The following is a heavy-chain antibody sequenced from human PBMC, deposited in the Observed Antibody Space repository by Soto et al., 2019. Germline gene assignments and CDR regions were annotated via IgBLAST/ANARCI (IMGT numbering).Heavy chain of an antibody. J-gene: IGHJ6*02. V-gene: IGHV3-9*01. Sequence: EVQLVESGGGLVQPGRSLRLSCGASGFTFDDYAMHWVRQAPGKGLEWVSGISWNSARIDYADSVKGRFTISRDNAKNSLCLQMNSLRAEDTALYYCAKDILFGETSYYYGMDVWGQGTTVTVSS. CDR3: AKDILFGETSYYYGMDV. CDR2: ISWNSARI. CDR1: GFTFDDYA. D-gene: IGHD3-10*01.